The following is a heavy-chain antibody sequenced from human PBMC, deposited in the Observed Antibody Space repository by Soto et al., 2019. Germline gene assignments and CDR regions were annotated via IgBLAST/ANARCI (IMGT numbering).Heavy chain of an antibody. J-gene: IGHJ6*03. CDR3: AXXXEDGDXVSLGYYMDV. V-gene: IGHV4-39*01. CDR1: GGSISSSSYY. D-gene: IGHD4-17*01. Sequence: PSETLSLTCTVSGGSISSSSYYWGWIRQPPGKGLEWIGSIFYSGSTYYNPSLKSRVTISVDTSKNQFSLKLSPVTAAATAVNYXAXXXEDGDXVSLGYYMDVXGKGTTVTVSS. CDR2: IFYSGST.